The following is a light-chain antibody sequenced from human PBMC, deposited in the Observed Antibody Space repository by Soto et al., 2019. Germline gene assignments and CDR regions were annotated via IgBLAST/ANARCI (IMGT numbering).Light chain of an antibody. CDR1: QSISSY. CDR2: AAS. J-gene: IGKJ5*01. CDR3: QQYGSRIT. Sequence: DIQMTQSPSSLSASVGDRVTITCRASQSISSYLNWYQQKPGKAPKLLIYAASSLQSGVPSRFSGSGSGTDFTLTISRLEPEDFAVYYCQQYGSRITFGQGTRLEIK. V-gene: IGKV1-39*01.